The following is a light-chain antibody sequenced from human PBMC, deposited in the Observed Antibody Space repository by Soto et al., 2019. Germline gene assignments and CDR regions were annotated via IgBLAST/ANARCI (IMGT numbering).Light chain of an antibody. CDR1: SSDVGNYNL. V-gene: IGLV2-23*01. CDR3: CSFARRSTLI. Sequence: QSALTPPASVSGSPGQSITIYCTGTSSDVGNYNLVSWYQQYPGKAPKLMIYEGGKRPSGVSNRFSGSKSGNTASLTISGLQAEDEADYYCCSFARRSTLIFGGGTKLTVL. J-gene: IGLJ2*01. CDR2: EGG.